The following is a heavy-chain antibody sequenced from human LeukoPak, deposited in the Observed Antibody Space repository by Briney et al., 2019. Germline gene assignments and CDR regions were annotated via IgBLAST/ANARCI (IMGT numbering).Heavy chain of an antibody. D-gene: IGHD6-13*01. CDR3: ARVVTDSSSWSSPVPAECFQH. J-gene: IGHJ1*01. V-gene: IGHV1-69-2*01. CDR2: VDPEDGET. Sequence: ASVKVSCKVSGYTFTDYYMHWVQQAPGKGLEWMGLVDPEDGETIYAEKFQGRVTITADESTSTAYMELSSLRSEDTAVYYCARVVTDSSSWSSPVPAECFQHWGQGTLVTVSS. CDR1: GYTFTDYY.